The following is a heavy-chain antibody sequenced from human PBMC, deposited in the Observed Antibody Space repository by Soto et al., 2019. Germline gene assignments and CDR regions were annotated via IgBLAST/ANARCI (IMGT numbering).Heavy chain of an antibody. CDR2: ISGDGQST. CDR3: ARDFGLPWCSGTIGHGYFDL. CDR1: GFTFNTYA. J-gene: IGHJ4*02. D-gene: IGHD3-10*02. Sequence: PGGSLRLSCAASGFTFNTYAMNWVRQTPGKGLEWVAAISGDGQSTYSSDSVKGRITMSRDKAKSPLYLHMNSLKAEDTAVYYCARDFGLPWCSGTIGHGYFDLWGQGALVIVSS. V-gene: IGHV3-23*01.